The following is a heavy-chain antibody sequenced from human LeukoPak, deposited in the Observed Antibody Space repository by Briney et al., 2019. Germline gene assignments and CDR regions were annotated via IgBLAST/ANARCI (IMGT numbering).Heavy chain of an antibody. V-gene: IGHV1-69*04. CDR1: GGTFSSYA. CDR3: ALGKLEDAYYFDY. D-gene: IGHD6-6*01. J-gene: IGHJ4*02. CDR2: MIPIFGIA. Sequence: SVKVSCKASGGTFSSYAVSWVRQAPGQGLEWMGRMIPIFGIANYAQKFQGRVTITADKSTSTAYMELSSLRSEDTAVYYCALGKLEDAYYFDYWGQGTLVTVSS.